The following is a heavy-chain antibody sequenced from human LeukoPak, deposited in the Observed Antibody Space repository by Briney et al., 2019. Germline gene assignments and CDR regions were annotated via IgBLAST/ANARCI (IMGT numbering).Heavy chain of an antibody. CDR1: GGSISSYY. CDR3: ARVGGYDFWSGLNWFDP. V-gene: IGHV4-59*01. D-gene: IGHD3-3*01. J-gene: IGHJ5*02. CDR2: IYYSGST. Sequence: SETLSLTCTVSGGSISSYYWSWIRQPPGKGLEWIGYIYYSGSTNYNPSLKSRVTISVDTSKNQFSLKLSSVTAADTAMYYCARVGGYDFWSGLNWFDPWGQGTLVTVSS.